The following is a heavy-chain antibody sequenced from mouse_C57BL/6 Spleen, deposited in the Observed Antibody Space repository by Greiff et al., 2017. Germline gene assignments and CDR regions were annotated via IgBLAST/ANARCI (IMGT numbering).Heavy chain of an antibody. CDR1: GYTFTSYW. V-gene: IGHV1-52*01. J-gene: IGHJ3*02. CDR2: IDPSDSAT. CDR3: AREGLRR. Sequence: VQLQQPGAELVRPGSSVKLSCKASGYTFTSYWMHWVKQRPIQGLEWIGNIDPSDSATHYNQKFKDKATLTVDKSSSTAYMQLSSLTSEDSAVYYCAREGLRRWGQGTLVTVSA. D-gene: IGHD1-1*01.